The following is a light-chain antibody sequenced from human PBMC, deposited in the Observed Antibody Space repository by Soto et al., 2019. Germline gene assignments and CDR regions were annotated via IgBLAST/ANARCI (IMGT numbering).Light chain of an antibody. J-gene: IGLJ1*01. CDR2: EVS. V-gene: IGLV2-8*01. Sequence: QSALTQPPSASGSPGQSVTISCTGTSSDVGGYNYVSWYQQHPGKAPKLMIYEVSKRPSGVPDRFSGSKSGNTASLTVSGLQAEDEDDYYCSSYEGSNNFVFGTGTKVTVL. CDR3: SSYEGSNNFV. CDR1: SSDVGGYNY.